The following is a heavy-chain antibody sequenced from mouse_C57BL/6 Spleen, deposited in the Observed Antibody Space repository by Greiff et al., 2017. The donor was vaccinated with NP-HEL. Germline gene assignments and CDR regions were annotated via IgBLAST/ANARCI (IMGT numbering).Heavy chain of an antibody. D-gene: IGHD1-1*01. CDR3: ARERFITTVVASYYAMDY. V-gene: IGHV1-9*01. CDR1: GYTFTGYW. Sequence: QVQLQQSGAELMKPGASVKLSCKATGYTFTGYWIEWVKQRPGHGLEWIGEILPGSGSTNYNEKFKGKATFTADTSSNTAYMQLSSLTTEDSAIYYCARERFITTVVASYYAMDYWGQGTSVTVSS. CDR2: ILPGSGST. J-gene: IGHJ4*01.